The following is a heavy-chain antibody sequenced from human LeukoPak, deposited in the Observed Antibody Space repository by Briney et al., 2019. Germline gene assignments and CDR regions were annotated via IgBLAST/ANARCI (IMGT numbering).Heavy chain of an antibody. CDR3: AKFEGATIPGWFNDY. D-gene: IGHD6-19*01. Sequence: GGSLRLSCAASEFIFSDYAMGWVRQAPGKGLEWVSTIDKTTYPTFYADSVKGGFTISRDNSKNTLYLQMNSLRTEDTAVYFCAKFEGATIPGWFNDYWGQGILVTVSS. CDR2: IDKTTYPT. J-gene: IGHJ4*02. V-gene: IGHV3-23*05. CDR1: EFIFSDYA.